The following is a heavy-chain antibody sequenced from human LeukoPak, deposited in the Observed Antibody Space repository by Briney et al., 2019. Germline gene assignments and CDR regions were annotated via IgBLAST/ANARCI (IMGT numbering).Heavy chain of an antibody. J-gene: IGHJ4*02. CDR2: IYYSGST. D-gene: IGHD5-18*01. Sequence: KSSETLSLTCTVSGGSISSSSYYWGWIRQPPGKGLEWIGSIYYSGSTYYNPSLKSRVTISVDTSKNQFSLKLSSVTAADTAVYYCARLAGSGGYSYGPYFDYWGQGTLVTVSS. CDR3: ARLAGSGGYSYGPYFDY. CDR1: GGSISSSSYY. V-gene: IGHV4-39*01.